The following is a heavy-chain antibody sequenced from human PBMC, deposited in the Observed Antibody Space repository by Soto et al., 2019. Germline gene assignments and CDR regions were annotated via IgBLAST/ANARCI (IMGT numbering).Heavy chain of an antibody. Sequence: SETLSLTCAVYGGSFSGYYWSWIRQPPGKGLEWIGEINHSGSTNYNPSLKSRVTISVDTSKNQFSLKLSSVTAADTAVYYCARDRYYDFWSGYYQPFDYWGQGTLVTVSS. J-gene: IGHJ4*02. D-gene: IGHD3-3*01. V-gene: IGHV4-34*01. CDR2: INHSGST. CDR1: GGSFSGYY. CDR3: ARDRYYDFWSGYYQPFDY.